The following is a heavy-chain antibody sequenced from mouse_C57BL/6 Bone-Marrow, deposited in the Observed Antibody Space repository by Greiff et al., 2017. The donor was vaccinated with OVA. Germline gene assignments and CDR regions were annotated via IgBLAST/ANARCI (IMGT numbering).Heavy chain of an antibody. V-gene: IGHV2-6-1*01. CDR3: ARHHYDYDGWFAY. Sequence: VMLVESGPGLVAPSQSLSITCTVSGFSLTSYGVHWVRQPPGQGLEWLVVIWSDGSTTYNSALKSRLSISKDNSKSQFCLKMNSLQTDDTAMYYCARHHYDYDGWFAYWGQGTLVTVSA. D-gene: IGHD2-4*01. J-gene: IGHJ3*01. CDR2: IWSDGST. CDR1: GFSLTSYG.